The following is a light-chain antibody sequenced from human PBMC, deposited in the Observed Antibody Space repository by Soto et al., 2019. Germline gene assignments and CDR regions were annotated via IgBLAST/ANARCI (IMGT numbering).Light chain of an antibody. Sequence: EIVLTQSPATLSLSPGESATLSCRASQSLGSSLAWYQQKPGQPPRLLIYGASTRAPGVPAKFSGSGSGTDFTLPISSLEPEDFSVYYCQQRSNLLTFGGGTKVEIK. V-gene: IGKV3-11*01. CDR2: GAS. CDR1: QSLGSS. CDR3: QQRSNLLT. J-gene: IGKJ4*02.